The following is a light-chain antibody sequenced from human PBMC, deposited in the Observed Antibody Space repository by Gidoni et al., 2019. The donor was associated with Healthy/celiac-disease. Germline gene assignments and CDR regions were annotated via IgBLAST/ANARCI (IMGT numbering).Light chain of an antibody. Sequence: EIVLKQPRRTLSLSPGERATLSSRASQSVSSSYLAWYQQKTGQAPRLLIYGASSRATGIPDRFSGSGSGTDFTLTISRLEPEDFAVYYCQQYGSSPLTFGGGTKVEIK. CDR1: QSVSSSY. CDR3: QQYGSSPLT. J-gene: IGKJ4*01. V-gene: IGKV3-20*01. CDR2: GAS.